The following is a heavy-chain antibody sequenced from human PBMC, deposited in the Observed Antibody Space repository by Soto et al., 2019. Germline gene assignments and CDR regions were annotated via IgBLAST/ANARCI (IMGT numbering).Heavy chain of an antibody. V-gene: IGHV4-61*01. CDR3: AGVAAVAVGAGWFDP. CDR1: GGSVSSGSYY. Sequence: QVQLQESGPGLVKPSETLSLTCTVSGGSVSSGSYYWSWIRQPPGKGLEWIGYIYYSGSTNYQPSLEGPVTISVDTSKNQFSLKLSSVTAADTAVYYCAGVAAVAVGAGWFDPWGQGTLVTVSS. J-gene: IGHJ5*02. CDR2: IYYSGST. D-gene: IGHD6-13*01.